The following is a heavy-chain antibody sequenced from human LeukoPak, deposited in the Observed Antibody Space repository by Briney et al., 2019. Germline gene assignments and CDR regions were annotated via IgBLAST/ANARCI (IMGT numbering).Heavy chain of an antibody. CDR1: GFTVSSNY. Sequence: GGSLRLSCAASGFTVSSNYMGWVRQAPGKGLEWVSVIYSGGSTYYADSVKGRFTISRDNSKNTLYLQMNSLRAEDTAVYYCARLVATDYYYYYYYMDVWGKGTTVTISS. J-gene: IGHJ6*03. D-gene: IGHD5-12*01. CDR3: ARLVATDYYYYYYYMDV. V-gene: IGHV3-53*01. CDR2: IYSGGST.